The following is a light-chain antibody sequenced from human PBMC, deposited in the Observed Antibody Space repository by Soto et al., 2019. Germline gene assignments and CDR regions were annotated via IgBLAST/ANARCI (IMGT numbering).Light chain of an antibody. CDR1: QSISGN. Sequence: EIVMTQSPATLSVSPGERVTLSCRASQSISGNLAWYQHKPGQAPRVLIYGTSIRASGVPERFSGGGSGTDFTLTITRLEPEDFAVYYCQQYGSSLFTFGPGTKVDIK. J-gene: IGKJ3*01. CDR3: QQYGSSLFT. V-gene: IGKV3-20*01. CDR2: GTS.